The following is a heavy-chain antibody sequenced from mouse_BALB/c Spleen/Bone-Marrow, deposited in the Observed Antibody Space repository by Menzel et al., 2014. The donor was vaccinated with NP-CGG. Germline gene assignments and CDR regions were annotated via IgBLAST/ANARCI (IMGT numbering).Heavy chain of an antibody. Sequence: DVQLVESGGGLVQPGGSLRLSCATSGLTFTDYYMSWVRQPPGKALEWLGFIRNKANGYTTEYSASVKGRFTISRDNSQSILYLQMNTLRAEDSATYYCARDIGRLLFDYWGQGTTLTVSS. CDR1: GLTFTDYY. V-gene: IGHV7-3*02. CDR2: IRNKANGYTT. CDR3: ARDIGRLLFDY. J-gene: IGHJ2*01. D-gene: IGHD1-2*01.